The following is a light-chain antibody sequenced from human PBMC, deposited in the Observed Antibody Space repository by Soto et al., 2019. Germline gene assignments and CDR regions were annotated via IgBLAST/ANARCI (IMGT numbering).Light chain of an antibody. CDR2: EVS. CDR1: STDVGGYNY. CDR3: TSYTSSDTLLYV. Sequence: QSALTQPSSASGSPGQSITISCTGTSTDVGGYNYVSWYQQHPGKAPKLLIYEVSHRPSGVSNRFSGSKSGNTASLTISGLQAEDEADYYCTSYTSSDTLLYVFGTGTQVTVL. J-gene: IGLJ1*01. V-gene: IGLV2-14*01.